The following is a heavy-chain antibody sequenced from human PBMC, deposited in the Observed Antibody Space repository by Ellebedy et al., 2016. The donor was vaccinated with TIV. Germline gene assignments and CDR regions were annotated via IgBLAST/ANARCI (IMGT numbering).Heavy chain of an antibody. CDR3: ARDQMATIPY. CDR1: GFTFSSYS. CDR2: INSGSSSI. J-gene: IGHJ4*02. Sequence: GESLKISCAASGFTFSSYSMNWVRQAPGKGLEWISYINSGSSSIYYVDSVKGRFTISRDNAKNSLYLQMNSLRAEDTAVYYCARDQMATIPYWGQGTLVTVSS. D-gene: IGHD5-24*01. V-gene: IGHV3-48*01.